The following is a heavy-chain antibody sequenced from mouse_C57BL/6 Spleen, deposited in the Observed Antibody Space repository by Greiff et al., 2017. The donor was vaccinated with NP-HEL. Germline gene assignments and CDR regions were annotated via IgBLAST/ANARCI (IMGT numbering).Heavy chain of an antibody. CDR1: GYTFTDYN. V-gene: IGHV1-18*01. J-gene: IGHJ4*01. Sequence: EVQLQQSGPELVKPGASVKIPCKASGYTFTDYNMDWVKQSHGKSLEWIGDINPNNGGTIYNQKFKGKATLTVDKSSSTAYMELRSLTSEDTAVYYCARRAVVATRNYAMDYWGQGTSVTVSS. CDR3: ARRAVVATRNYAMDY. CDR2: INPNNGGT. D-gene: IGHD1-1*01.